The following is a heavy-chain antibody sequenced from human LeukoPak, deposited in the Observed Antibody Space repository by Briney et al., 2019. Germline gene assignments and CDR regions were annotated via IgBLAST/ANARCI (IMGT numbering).Heavy chain of an antibody. CDR3: ARAPNRNTAMARGAFDI. D-gene: IGHD5-18*01. CDR1: GGSISSYY. CDR2: IYYSGST. Sequence: SETLSLTCTVPGGSISSYYWSWIRQPPGKGLEWIGYIYYSGSTNYNPSLKSRVTISVDTSKNQFSLKLSSVPAADTAVYYCARAPNRNTAMARGAFDIWGQGTMVTVSS. V-gene: IGHV4-59*01. J-gene: IGHJ3*02.